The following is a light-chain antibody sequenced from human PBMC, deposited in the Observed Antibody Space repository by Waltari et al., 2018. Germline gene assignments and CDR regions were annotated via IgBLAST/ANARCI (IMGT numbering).Light chain of an antibody. CDR2: DVS. Sequence: HSALTQPASVSGSPGQSITLSCTGTSSDGGGYNYVSWYQQHPGTAPKLIIYDVSKRPSGVSNRFSGSKSGNTASLTISGLQAEDEADYYCSSYTSSSNYVFGTGTKVTVL. CDR3: SSYTSSSNYV. CDR1: SSDGGGYNY. J-gene: IGLJ1*01. V-gene: IGLV2-14*01.